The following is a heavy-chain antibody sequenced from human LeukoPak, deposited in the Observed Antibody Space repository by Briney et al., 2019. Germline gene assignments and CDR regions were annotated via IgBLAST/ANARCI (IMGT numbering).Heavy chain of an antibody. V-gene: IGHV1-69*13. J-gene: IGHJ4*02. D-gene: IGHD4-11*01. CDR3: ARATVTTTTFDY. CDR2: IIPIFGTA. Sequence: SVKASCKASGGTFSSYAISWVRQAPGQGLEWMGGIIPIFGTANYAQRFQGRVTITADESTSTAYMELSSLRSEDTAVYYCARATVTTTTFDYWGQGTLVTVSS. CDR1: GGTFSSYA.